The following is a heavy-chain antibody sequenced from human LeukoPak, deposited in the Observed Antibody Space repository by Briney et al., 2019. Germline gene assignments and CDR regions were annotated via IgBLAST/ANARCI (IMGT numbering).Heavy chain of an antibody. V-gene: IGHV1-2*02. Sequence: EASVKVSCKASGYTFTGYYMHWVRQAPGQGLEWMGWINPNSGGTNYAQKLQGRVTMTTDTSTRTAYMELRSLRSDDTALYYCARDSEAEWLVGPGTENYYDYYYMDVWGKGTTVTISS. CDR1: GYTFTGYY. J-gene: IGHJ6*03. CDR2: INPNSGGT. D-gene: IGHD6-19*01. CDR3: ARDSEAEWLVGPGTENYYDYYYMDV.